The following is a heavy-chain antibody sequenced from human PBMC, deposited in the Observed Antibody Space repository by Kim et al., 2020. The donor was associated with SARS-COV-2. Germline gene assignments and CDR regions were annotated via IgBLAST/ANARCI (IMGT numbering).Heavy chain of an antibody. D-gene: IGHD2-2*01. Sequence: SETLSLTCTVSGGSISSSSYYWGWIRQPPGKGLEWIGSIYYSGSTYYNPSLKSRVTISVDTSKNQFSLKLSSVTAADTAVYYCARRLFRCSSTSCTYYGYYWGQGTLVTVSS. V-gene: IGHV4-39*01. CDR2: IYYSGST. CDR3: ARRLFRCSSTSCTYYGYY. J-gene: IGHJ4*02. CDR1: GGSISSSSYY.